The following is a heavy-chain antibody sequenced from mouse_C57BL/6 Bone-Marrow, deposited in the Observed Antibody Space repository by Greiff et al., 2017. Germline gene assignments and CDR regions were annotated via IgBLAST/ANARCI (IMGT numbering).Heavy chain of an antibody. CDR1: GFTFSSYG. D-gene: IGHD2-4*01. V-gene: IGHV5-6*01. Sequence: EVHLVESGGDLVKPGGSLKLSCAASGFTFSSYGMSWVRQTPDKRLEWVATISSGGSYTYSPDSVKGRFPISRDNAKNTLYLQMSSLKSEDTAMYYCASYDYDEGAMDYWGQGTSVTVSS. CDR3: ASYDYDEGAMDY. J-gene: IGHJ4*01. CDR2: ISSGGSYT.